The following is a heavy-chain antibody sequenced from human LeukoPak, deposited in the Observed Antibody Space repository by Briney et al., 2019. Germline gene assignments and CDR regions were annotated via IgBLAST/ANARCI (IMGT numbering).Heavy chain of an antibody. J-gene: IGHJ4*02. CDR2: ISGSGGST. CDR3: ANPAL. V-gene: IGHV3-23*01. D-gene: IGHD2-2*01. Sequence: VGLSLRKGLEWVSAISGSGGSTYYADSVKGRFTISRDNSKNTLYLQMNSLRAEDTAVYYCANPALWGQGTLVTVSS.